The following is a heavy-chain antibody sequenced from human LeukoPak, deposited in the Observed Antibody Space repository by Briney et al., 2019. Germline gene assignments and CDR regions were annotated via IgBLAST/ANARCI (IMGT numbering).Heavy chain of an antibody. Sequence: GGSLRLSCAASGFTFSSYGMHWVRQAPGKGLEWVAVISYDGSNKYYADSVKGRFTISRDNSKNTLYLQMNSPRAEDTAVYYCAREAGSFDYWGQGTLVTVSS. CDR2: ISYDGSNK. J-gene: IGHJ4*02. CDR1: GFTFSSYG. D-gene: IGHD6-19*01. CDR3: AREAGSFDY. V-gene: IGHV3-33*01.